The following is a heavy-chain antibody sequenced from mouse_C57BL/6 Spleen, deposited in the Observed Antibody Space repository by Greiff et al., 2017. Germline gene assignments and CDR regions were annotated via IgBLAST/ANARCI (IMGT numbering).Heavy chain of an antibody. J-gene: IGHJ4*01. CDR1: GYTFTSYR. CDR2: IHPSDSDT. CDR3: AMMRLVYAMDY. Sequence: QVHVKQPGAELVKPGASVKVSCKASGYTFTSYRMHWVKQRPGQGLEWIGRIHPSDSDTNYNQKFKGKATLTVDKSSSTAYMQLSSLTSEDSAVYYCAMMRLVYAMDYWGQGTSVTVSS. V-gene: IGHV1-74*01.